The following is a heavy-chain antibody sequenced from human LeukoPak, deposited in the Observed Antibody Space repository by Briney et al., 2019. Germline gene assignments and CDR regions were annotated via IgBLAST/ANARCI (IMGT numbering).Heavy chain of an antibody. V-gene: IGHV3-74*01. CDR2: INSDGSNR. CDR3: AELGITMIGGV. Sequence: GGSLRLSCAASGLTFSSFWMHWVRQVPGKGLVWVSRINSDGSNRRYADSVKGRFTISRDNAENTLYLQVNSLRAEDTAVYYCAELGITMIGGVWGKGTTVTISS. D-gene: IGHD3-10*02. CDR1: GLTFSSFW. J-gene: IGHJ6*04.